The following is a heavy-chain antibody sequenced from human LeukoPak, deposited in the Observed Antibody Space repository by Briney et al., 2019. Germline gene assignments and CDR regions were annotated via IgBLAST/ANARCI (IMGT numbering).Heavy chain of an antibody. CDR1: GGSISSGSYY. Sequence: ASQTLSLTCTVSGGSISSGSYYWSWIRQPAGKGLEWIGRIYTSGSTNYNPSLKSRVTISVDTSKNQFSLKLSSVTAADTAVYYCARDVADYGDYDCWGQGTLVTVSS. CDR3: ARDVADYGDYDC. V-gene: IGHV4-61*02. D-gene: IGHD4-17*01. J-gene: IGHJ4*02. CDR2: IYTSGST.